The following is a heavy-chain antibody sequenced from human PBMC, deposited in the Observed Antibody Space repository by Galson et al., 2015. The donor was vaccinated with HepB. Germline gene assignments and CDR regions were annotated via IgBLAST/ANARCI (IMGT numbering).Heavy chain of an antibody. V-gene: IGHV3-53*01. D-gene: IGHD1-26*01. J-gene: IGHJ4*02. CDR2: IHSGGDT. Sequence: SLRLSCAASGFTVSSSYMNWVRQAPGKGPEWVSVIHSGGDTYYADSVKGRFTITRDNSKNTAYLQMTGLRVEDTAVYYCTRGWVGATRFAYWGQGTLVSVSS. CDR1: GFTVSSSY. CDR3: TRGWVGATRFAY.